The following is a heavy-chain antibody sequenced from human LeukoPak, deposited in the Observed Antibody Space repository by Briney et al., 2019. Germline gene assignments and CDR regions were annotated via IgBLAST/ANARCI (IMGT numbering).Heavy chain of an antibody. CDR2: IYYRGST. V-gene: IGHV4-59*01. Sequence: SETLSLTCTVSGGSINNYYWSWIRQPPGKGLEWIGYIYYRGSTNYNPSLKSRVTFSVDTSKNRFSLKLNSVTAADTAVYYCARGGDYGDLRYFDYWGQGTLVTVSS. CDR3: ARGGDYGDLRYFDY. CDR1: GGSINNYY. J-gene: IGHJ4*02. D-gene: IGHD4-17*01.